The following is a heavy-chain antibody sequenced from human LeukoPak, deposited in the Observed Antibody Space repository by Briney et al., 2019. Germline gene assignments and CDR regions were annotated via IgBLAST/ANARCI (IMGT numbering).Heavy chain of an antibody. D-gene: IGHD6-13*01. CDR1: GYTFTSFY. V-gene: IGHV1-18*04. J-gene: IGHJ1*01. CDR2: ISGKNGET. Sequence: ASVRVSCKASGYTFTSFYINWARQAPGQSLEWIGWISGKNGETKYAQKLQGRVTVTIDTVAATSYLELTGLTSDDTAVYFCARDGSGGSNWYCAEYFQHWGQGTQVIVSS. CDR3: ARDGSGGSNWYCAEYFQH.